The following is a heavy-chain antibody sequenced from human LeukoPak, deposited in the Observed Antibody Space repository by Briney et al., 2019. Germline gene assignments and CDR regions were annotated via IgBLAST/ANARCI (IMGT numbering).Heavy chain of an antibody. V-gene: IGHV4-4*02. J-gene: IGHJ4*02. D-gene: IGHD3-10*01. CDR1: GGSISSSNW. Sequence: SGTLSITCAVSGGSISSSNWCCWVRQPPRKRLEWSGEINHSGSTNYNPSLKSRLATSVDTSKNQFSLMLRSVTAADTAVYYCVRFKITNYGSGPDYWGQGTLVTVSS. CDR2: INHSGST. CDR3: VRFKITNYGSGPDY.